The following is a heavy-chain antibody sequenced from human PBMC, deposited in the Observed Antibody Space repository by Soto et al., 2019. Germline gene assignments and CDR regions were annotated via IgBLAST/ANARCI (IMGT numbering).Heavy chain of an antibody. CDR2: ISGSGGST. D-gene: IGHD3-3*01. J-gene: IGHJ6*02. CDR1: GFTFSSYA. Sequence: PGGSLRLSCAASGFTFSSYAMSWVRQAPGKGLEWVSAISGSGGSTYYADSVKGRFTISRDNSKNTLYLQMNSLRAEDTAVYYCAKRGDFWSGYYSRDYGMDVWGQGTTVTVSS. CDR3: AKRGDFWSGYYSRDYGMDV. V-gene: IGHV3-23*01.